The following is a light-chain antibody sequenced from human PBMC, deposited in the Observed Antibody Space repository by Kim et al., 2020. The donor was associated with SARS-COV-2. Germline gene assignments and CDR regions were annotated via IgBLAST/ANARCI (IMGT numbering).Light chain of an antibody. Sequence: PGKTARITCGGNNIGTKSVQWYQQKPGQAPVLVIYYDSDRPSGIPERFSDSNSGNTATLTISRVEAGDEADYYCQVWDSSSDHPVVFGGGTQLTVL. CDR3: QVWDSSSDHPVV. J-gene: IGLJ2*01. CDR2: YDS. CDR1: NIGTKS. V-gene: IGLV3-21*04.